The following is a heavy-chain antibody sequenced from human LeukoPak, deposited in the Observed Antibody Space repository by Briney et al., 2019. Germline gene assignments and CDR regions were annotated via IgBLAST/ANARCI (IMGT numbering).Heavy chain of an antibody. CDR2: IYSGGST. J-gene: IGHJ5*02. V-gene: IGHV3-53*01. CDR3: ARRGGSSWTANWFDP. Sequence: GGSLRLSCAASGFTVSSNYMSWVRQAPGKGLEWVSVIYSGGSTYYADSVKGRFTISRDNSKNTLYLQMNSPRAEDTAVYYCARRGGSSWTANWFDPWGQGTLVTVSS. CDR1: GFTVSSNY. D-gene: IGHD6-13*01.